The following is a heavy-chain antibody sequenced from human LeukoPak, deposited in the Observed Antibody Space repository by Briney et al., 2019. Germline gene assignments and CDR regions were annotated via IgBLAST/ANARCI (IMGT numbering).Heavy chain of an antibody. CDR2: IIPIFGTA. Sequence: ASVKVSCKASGYTFTGYYMHWVRQAPGQGLEWMGGIIPIFGTANYAQKFQGRVTITADESTSTAYMELSSLRSEDTAVYYCARGPIVVVPAAIHSHHYYMDVWGKGTTVTVSS. V-gene: IGHV1-69*13. J-gene: IGHJ6*03. CDR1: GYTFTGYY. CDR3: ARGPIVVVPAAIHSHHYYMDV. D-gene: IGHD2-2*02.